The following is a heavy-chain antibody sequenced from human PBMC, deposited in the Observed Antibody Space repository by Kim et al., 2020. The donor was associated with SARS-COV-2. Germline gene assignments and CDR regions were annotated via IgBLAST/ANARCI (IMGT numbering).Heavy chain of an antibody. Sequence: ASVKVSCKASGFTFTDYFMHWVRQAPGQSLKWMGIINPSGVGTFYAQHFQGRVTMTRDTSTSTLYMEVTSLTPDDTAIYYCAREFLVRGLYGLDLWGQGSTVTVS. CDR2: INPSGVGT. CDR3: AREFLVRGLYGLDL. V-gene: IGHV1-46*01. D-gene: IGHD3-10*01. J-gene: IGHJ6*02. CDR1: GFTFTDYF.